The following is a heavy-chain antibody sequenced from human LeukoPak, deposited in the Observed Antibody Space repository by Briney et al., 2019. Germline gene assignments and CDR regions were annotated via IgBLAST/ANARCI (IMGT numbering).Heavy chain of an antibody. CDR1: GGSINNYF. Sequence: SETLSLTCSVSGGSINNYFGSWIRQPPGKGLEWIGYIYNSGSTNYNPSLKSRVTMSLDTSKNQFSLKLSSVTAADTAMYYCARRPAARLTFDYWGQGTLVTVSS. CDR2: IYNSGST. V-gene: IGHV4-59*01. D-gene: IGHD2-2*01. CDR3: ARRPAARLTFDY. J-gene: IGHJ4*02.